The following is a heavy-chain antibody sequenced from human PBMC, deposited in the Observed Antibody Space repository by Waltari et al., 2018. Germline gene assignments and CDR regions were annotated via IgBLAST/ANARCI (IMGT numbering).Heavy chain of an antibody. CDR1: AFTFSSYW. Sequence: EVQLVESGGGLVQPGWSLRLSCPASAFTFSSYWMHWVRPAPGKGLVWVSRINKDGTYTDYADSVKDRFTIARDNAKNTLYLQMNSLRPEDTAVYYCVRDQWFAFDIWGQGTMVTVSS. CDR2: INKDGTYT. D-gene: IGHD3-22*01. CDR3: VRDQWFAFDI. J-gene: IGHJ3*02. V-gene: IGHV3-74*01.